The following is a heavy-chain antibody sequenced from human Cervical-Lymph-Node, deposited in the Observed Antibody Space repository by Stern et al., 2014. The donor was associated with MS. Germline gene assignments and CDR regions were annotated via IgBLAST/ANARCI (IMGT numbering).Heavy chain of an antibody. V-gene: IGHV1-58*01. CDR3: AAQRLGGNFDL. CDR2: IVVDGEKT. J-gene: IGHJ2*01. CDR1: GFLFKNSA. D-gene: IGHD3-16*01. Sequence: QMQLVQSGPEVKRPGTSVRVSCKTSGFLFKNSAVQWVRQPRGQGLEWIGWIVVDGEKTDYARKFQERVTITGDMSTSTAYLELSSLKIEDTAIYFCAAQRLGGNFDLWGRGTLVTVSS.